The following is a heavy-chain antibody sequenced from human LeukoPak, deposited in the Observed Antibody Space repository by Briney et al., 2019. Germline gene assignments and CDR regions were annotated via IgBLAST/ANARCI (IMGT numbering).Heavy chain of an antibody. CDR3: ARGPIGGSGWYGSGRVPSFQH. CDR1: GGSFSGYY. V-gene: IGHV4-34*01. CDR2: INHSGST. D-gene: IGHD6-19*01. J-gene: IGHJ1*01. Sequence: PSETLSLTCAVYGGSFSGYYWSWIRQPPGKGLEWIGEINHSGSTNYNPSLKSRVTISVDTSKNQFSLKLGSVTAADTAVYYCARGPIGGSGWYGSGRVPSFQHWGQGTLVTVSS.